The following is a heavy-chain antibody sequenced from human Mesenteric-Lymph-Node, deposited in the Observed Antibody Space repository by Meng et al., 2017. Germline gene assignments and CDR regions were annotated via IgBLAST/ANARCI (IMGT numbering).Heavy chain of an antibody. CDR3: ARALAASNSWGTSNDAFDI. J-gene: IGHJ3*02. V-gene: IGHV4-34*01. Sequence: QVNRQRWGEALLKPAEPLSLPCGVFGGSLSGYFGICTRQSPGKGLEWIGEINDSGATNYNPSVKSRVTISIDTSKNQVSLNLYSVTAADTAVYYCARALAASNSWGTSNDAFDIWGQGTVVTVSS. D-gene: IGHD2-2*01. CDR2: INDSGAT. CDR1: GGSLSGYF.